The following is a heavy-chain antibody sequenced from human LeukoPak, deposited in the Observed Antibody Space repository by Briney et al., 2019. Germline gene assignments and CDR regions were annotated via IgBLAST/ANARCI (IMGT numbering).Heavy chain of an antibody. CDR1: GFTFSSYA. V-gene: IGHV3-23*01. D-gene: IGHD3-9*01. J-gene: IGHJ4*02. Sequence: GGSLKLSCEASGFTFSSYAMTWVRQAPGKGLEWVSAISGSGGSTYYADSVKGRFTISRDNSKNTLYLQMNSLRAEDTAIYYCAKMGNYDILTGYNYFDYWGQGTLVTVSS. CDR3: AKMGNYDILTGYNYFDY. CDR2: ISGSGGST.